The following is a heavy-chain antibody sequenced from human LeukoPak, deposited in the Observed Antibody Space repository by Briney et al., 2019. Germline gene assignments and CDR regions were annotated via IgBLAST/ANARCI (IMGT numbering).Heavy chain of an antibody. D-gene: IGHD6-6*01. CDR3: ARGGAARPDF. CDR1: GFTFSTYW. CDR2: IKADGGEK. V-gene: IGHV3-7*01. J-gene: IGHJ4*02. Sequence: GGSLRLAWAASGFTFSTYWMNWFRQTPGKGLEWVAKIKADGGEKDHVASVKGRFTIPRETAKNSLYLQMNSLRVEHTAVYYCARGGAARPDFWGQGTLVTVSS.